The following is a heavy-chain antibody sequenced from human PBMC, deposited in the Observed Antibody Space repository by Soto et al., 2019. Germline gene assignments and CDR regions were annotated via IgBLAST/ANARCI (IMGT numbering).Heavy chain of an antibody. CDR2: INHSGST. D-gene: IGHD4-4*01. CDR3: AGYSPCSNYEGY. J-gene: IGHJ4*02. V-gene: IGHV4-34*01. Sequence: QVQLQQWGAGLLKPSETLSLTCAVYGGSFSGYYWSWIRQPPGKGLEWIGEINHSGSTNYNPSLKSRVTISVDTSKNQFSLKLSSVTAADTAVYYCAGYSPCSNYEGYWGQGTLVTVSS. CDR1: GGSFSGYY.